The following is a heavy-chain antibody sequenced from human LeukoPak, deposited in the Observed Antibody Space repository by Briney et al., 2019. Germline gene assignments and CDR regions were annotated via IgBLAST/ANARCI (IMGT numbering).Heavy chain of an antibody. CDR1: GYTFTSYG. Sequence: GASVKVSCKASGYTFTSYGISWVRQAPGQGLEWMGWISAYNGNTNYAQKLQGRVTMTTDTSTSTAYMELRSLRSDDTAVYYCAXXXXSSWWSPFDYWGQGTLVTVSS. D-gene: IGHD6-13*01. CDR2: ISAYNGNT. V-gene: IGHV1-18*01. CDR3: AXXXXSSWWSPFDY. J-gene: IGHJ4*02.